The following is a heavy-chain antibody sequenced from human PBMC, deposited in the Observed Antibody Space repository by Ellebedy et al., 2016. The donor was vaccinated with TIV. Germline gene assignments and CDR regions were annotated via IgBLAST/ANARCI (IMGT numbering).Heavy chain of an antibody. V-gene: IGHV4-59*01. Sequence: ESLKISCAASGFTFRSYGMHWVRQSPGKGLEWIGYIYYNGSTHYNPSLKSRVTISVDTSKNQFSLKLSSVTAADTAVYYCASGISSFDPWGQGTLVTVSS. CDR3: ASGISSFDP. CDR1: GFTFRSYG. CDR2: IYYNGST. J-gene: IGHJ5*02.